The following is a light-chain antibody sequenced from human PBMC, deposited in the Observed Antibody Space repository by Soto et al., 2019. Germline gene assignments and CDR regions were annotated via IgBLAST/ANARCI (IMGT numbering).Light chain of an antibody. J-gene: IGKJ1*01. CDR1: QTVSKF. CDR2: SAS. CDR3: QQTYSLPRT. Sequence: DVQMTQSPSSLSASVGDRVTIACRASQTVSKFVHWYQQKPGKVPDLLIYSASTLYSGVPSRFSGSGSGTEFTLTISNLQPEDFATYYCQQTYSLPRTFAQGTKVE. V-gene: IGKV1-39*01.